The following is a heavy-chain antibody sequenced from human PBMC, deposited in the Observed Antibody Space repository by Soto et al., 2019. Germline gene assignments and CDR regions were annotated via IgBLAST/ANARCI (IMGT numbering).Heavy chain of an antibody. CDR1: GFTFSSYA. Sequence: VGSLRLSCAASGFTFSSYAMSWVRQAPGKGLEWVSAISAGAVATNYADSVKGRFTISRDNSKNTLNLQMSSLRAEDTAVYYCTKGRESSGSYRPFDYWGQGALVTVSS. CDR3: TKGRESSGSYRPFDY. V-gene: IGHV3-23*01. CDR2: ISAGAVAT. J-gene: IGHJ4*02. D-gene: IGHD3-22*01.